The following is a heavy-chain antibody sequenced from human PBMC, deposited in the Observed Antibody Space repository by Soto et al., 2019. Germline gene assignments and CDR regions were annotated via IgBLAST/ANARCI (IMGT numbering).Heavy chain of an antibody. CDR2: INHSGST. V-gene: IGHV4-34*01. CDR3: ARAVMRKSGDSSEGV. D-gene: IGHD4-17*01. CDR1: GGSFSGYY. Sequence: PSETLSLTCAVYGGSFSGYYWSWIRQPPGKGLEWIGEINHSGSTNYNPSLKSRVTISVDTSKNQFSLKLSSVTAADTAVYYCARAVMRKSGDSSEGVWGKGTTVTVPQ. J-gene: IGHJ6*04.